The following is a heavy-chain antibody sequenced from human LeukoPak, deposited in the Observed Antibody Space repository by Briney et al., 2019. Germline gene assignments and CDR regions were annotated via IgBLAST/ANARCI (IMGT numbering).Heavy chain of an antibody. Sequence: SETLSLTCSVSDDSMSSSSYYWGWIRQPPGKGLEWIGAIYYRGSTYYNPSLKSRVTISVDTSKNEFSLKLRSVTAADTAVYYCARTAGVAVAGSRQYFDYWGQGTLVTVSS. D-gene: IGHD6-19*01. CDR1: DDSMSSSSYY. CDR3: ARTAGVAVAGSRQYFDY. V-gene: IGHV4-39*01. CDR2: IYYRGST. J-gene: IGHJ4*02.